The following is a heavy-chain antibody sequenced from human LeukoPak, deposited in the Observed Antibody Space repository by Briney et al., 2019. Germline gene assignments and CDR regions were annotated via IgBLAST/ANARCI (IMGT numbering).Heavy chain of an antibody. D-gene: IGHD6-19*01. CDR1: GFSLNTYG. V-gene: IGHV3-23*01. CDR3: ARVGAVAGFHYYYYMDV. CDR2: FSGGSGTT. J-gene: IGHJ6*03. Sequence: GGTLRLSCEAAGFSLNTYGITWVRQAPGKGLEWVSGFSGGSGTTHYRDSVKGRFTISRDNSKNTVFLQMNSLRAEDTAVYYCARVGAVAGFHYYYYMDVWGKGTTVTVSS.